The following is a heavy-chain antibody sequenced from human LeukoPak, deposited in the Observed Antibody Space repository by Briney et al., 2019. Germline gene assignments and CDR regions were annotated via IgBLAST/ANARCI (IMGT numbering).Heavy chain of an antibody. Sequence: GGSLRLSCAASGFTFSSYGMHWVRQAPGKGLEWVAFIRYDGSNKYYADSVKGRFTISRDNSKNTLYLQMNSLRAEDTAVYYCAKVNHPPNYYYSRGYPHGGFDNWGQGTMVIVSS. CDR3: AKVNHPPNYYYSRGYPHGGFDN. J-gene: IGHJ3*02. V-gene: IGHV3-30*02. CDR1: GFTFSSYG. CDR2: IRYDGSNK. D-gene: IGHD3-22*01.